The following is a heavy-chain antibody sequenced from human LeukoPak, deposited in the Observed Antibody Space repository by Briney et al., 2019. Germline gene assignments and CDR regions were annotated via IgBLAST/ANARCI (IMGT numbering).Heavy chain of an antibody. CDR1: GGSISSGSYY. Sequence: SQTLSLTCTVSGGSISSGSYYWSWIRQPAGKGLEWIGRIYTSGSTNYNPSLKGRVTISVDTSKNQFSLKLSSVTAADTAVYYCARGRKYYYDSSGYYNYYFDYWGQGTLVTVSS. V-gene: IGHV4-61*02. CDR3: ARGRKYYYDSSGYYNYYFDY. J-gene: IGHJ4*02. CDR2: IYTSGST. D-gene: IGHD3-22*01.